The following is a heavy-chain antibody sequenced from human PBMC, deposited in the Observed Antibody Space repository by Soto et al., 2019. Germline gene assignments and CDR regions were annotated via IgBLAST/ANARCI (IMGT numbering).Heavy chain of an antibody. Sequence: SETLSLTCAVYGGSFSGYYWSWIRQPPGKGLEWIGEINHSGSTNYNPSLKSRVTISVDTSKNQFSLKLSSVTAADTAVYYCARLRRNCGGDCHRSQYYYYGMDVWGQGTTVTVSS. CDR2: INHSGST. CDR1: GGSFSGYY. D-gene: IGHD2-21*02. V-gene: IGHV4-34*01. CDR3: ARLRRNCGGDCHRSQYYYYGMDV. J-gene: IGHJ6*02.